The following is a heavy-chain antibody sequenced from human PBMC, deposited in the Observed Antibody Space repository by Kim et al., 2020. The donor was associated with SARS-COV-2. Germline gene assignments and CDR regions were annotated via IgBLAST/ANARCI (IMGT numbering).Heavy chain of an antibody. Sequence: SETLSLTCAVYGGSFSGYYWSWIRQPPGKGLEWIGEINHSGSTNYNPSLKSRVTISVDTSKNQFSLKLSSVTAADTAVYYCARVQTKLAAAGTMDFDYWGQGTLVTVSS. CDR3: ARVQTKLAAAGTMDFDY. J-gene: IGHJ4*02. CDR2: INHSGST. D-gene: IGHD6-13*01. V-gene: IGHV4-34*01. CDR1: GGSFSGYY.